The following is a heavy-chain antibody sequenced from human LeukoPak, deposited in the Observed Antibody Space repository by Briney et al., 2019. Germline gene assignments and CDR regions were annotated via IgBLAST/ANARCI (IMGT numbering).Heavy chain of an antibody. Sequence: PGGSLRLSCAASGFTFSSYGMHWVRQAPGKGLEWVAVISYDGSNKYYADSVKGRFTISRDSSKNTLYLQMNSLRAEDTAVYYCAKEGTGYCSSTSCPHGGFDYWGQGTLVTVSS. CDR1: GFTFSSYG. CDR2: ISYDGSNK. J-gene: IGHJ4*02. D-gene: IGHD2-2*03. V-gene: IGHV3-30*18. CDR3: AKEGTGYCSSTSCPHGGFDY.